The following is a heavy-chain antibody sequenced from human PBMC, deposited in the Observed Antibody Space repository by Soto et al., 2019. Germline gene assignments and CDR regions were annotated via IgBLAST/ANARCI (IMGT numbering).Heavy chain of an antibody. CDR3: ARAARPRITMVRGVSNWLDP. V-gene: IGHV4-30-2*01. CDR2: IYHSGST. D-gene: IGHD3-10*01. CDR1: GGSISSGGYS. J-gene: IGHJ5*02. Sequence: QLQLQESGSGLVKPSQTLSLTCAVSGGSISSGGYSWSWIRQPPGKGLEWIGYIYHSGSTYYNPSLKSRVTISVDRSKNQFSLKLSSVTAADTAVYYCARAARPRITMVRGVSNWLDPLGQGTLVTVSS.